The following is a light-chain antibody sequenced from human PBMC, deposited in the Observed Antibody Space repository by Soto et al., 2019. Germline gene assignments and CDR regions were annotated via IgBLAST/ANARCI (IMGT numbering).Light chain of an antibody. V-gene: IGLV2-14*01. Sequence: QSALTQPASVSGSPGQSITISCTGTSSDIGDYNYVSWYQQHPGKAPKLMIYDVSNRPSGVSNRFSGSKSGNTASLTISGVQAEDEADYYCSSYTTSSALWVFGGGTKLTVL. CDR1: SSDIGDYNY. J-gene: IGLJ3*02. CDR2: DVS. CDR3: SSYTTSSALWV.